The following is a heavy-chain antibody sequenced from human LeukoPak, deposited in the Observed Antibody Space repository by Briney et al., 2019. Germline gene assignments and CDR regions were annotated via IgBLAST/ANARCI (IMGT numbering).Heavy chain of an antibody. CDR1: GFTFSSYA. D-gene: IGHD3-9*01. J-gene: IGHJ5*02. CDR2: ISGSGGST. CDR3: AKGPPLYYDILTGYYPGNWFDP. Sequence: GGSLRLSCAASGFTFSSYAMSWVRQAPGKGLEWVSAISGSGGSTYYADSVKGRFTISRDNSKNTLYLQMNSLRAEDTAVYYCAKGPPLYYDILTGYYPGNWFDPWGQGTLVTVSS. V-gene: IGHV3-23*01.